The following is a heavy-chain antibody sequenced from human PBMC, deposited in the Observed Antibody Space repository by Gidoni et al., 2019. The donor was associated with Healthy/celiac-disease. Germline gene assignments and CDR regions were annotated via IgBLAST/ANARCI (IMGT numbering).Heavy chain of an antibody. J-gene: IGHJ3*02. CDR3: AKDRGATLDAFDI. Sequence: TASGFTFDDYAMHWVRQAPGKGLAWVSDISWNSGSIGYADSVKGRFTISRDTTKNSLYLQMNSLRAEDTALYYCAKDRGATLDAFDIWGQGTMVTVSS. V-gene: IGHV3-9*01. CDR2: ISWNSGSI. D-gene: IGHD5-12*01. CDR1: GFTFDDYA.